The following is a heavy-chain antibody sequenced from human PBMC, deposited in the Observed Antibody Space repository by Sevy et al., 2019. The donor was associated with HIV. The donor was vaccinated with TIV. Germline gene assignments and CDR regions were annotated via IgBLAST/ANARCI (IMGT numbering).Heavy chain of an antibody. J-gene: IGHJ4*02. V-gene: IGHV4-39*01. D-gene: IGHD5-18*01. CDR1: GGSITSKNYF. CDR2: IYHSGST. CDR3: ARHSFKHGYRPHYFDY. Sequence: SETLSLTCSVSGGSITSKNYFWAWIRQSPGKGLEWIGSIYHSGSTDHSPSLQSRVGISVDTSRRHFSLKLSSVTATDTAVYYCARHSFKHGYRPHYFDYWSQGTLVTVSS.